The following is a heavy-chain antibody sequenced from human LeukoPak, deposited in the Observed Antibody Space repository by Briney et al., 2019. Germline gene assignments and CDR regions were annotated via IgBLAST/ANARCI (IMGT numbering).Heavy chain of an antibody. V-gene: IGHV3-7*01. Sequence: PGGSLRLSCAASGFTFRSFWMSWVRQAPGKGLEWVANIKQDGSERYYMDSVKGRFTISRDNAKNSLYLRLISLRAEDTAVYYCAREPYYYYYYMDVWGKGTTVTVSS. CDR1: GFTFRSFW. CDR2: IKQDGSER. J-gene: IGHJ6*03. CDR3: AREPYYYYYYMDV.